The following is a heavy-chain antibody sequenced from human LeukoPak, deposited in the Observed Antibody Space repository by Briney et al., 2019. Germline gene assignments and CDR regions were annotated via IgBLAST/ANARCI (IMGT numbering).Heavy chain of an antibody. D-gene: IGHD3-3*01. CDR3: AREARDYEGSGYQYEN. CDR1: DAPFSGYY. J-gene: IGHJ4*02. Sequence: SETLSLTCSVSDAPFSGYYWGWIRQAAGAGLEWLGRIYTNGRPDYNPSLRSRVTMSVDTSKNQFTLKLSSVTAADTAVYYCAREARDYEGSGYQYENWGQGTLVTVSS. V-gene: IGHV4-4*07. CDR2: IYTNGRP.